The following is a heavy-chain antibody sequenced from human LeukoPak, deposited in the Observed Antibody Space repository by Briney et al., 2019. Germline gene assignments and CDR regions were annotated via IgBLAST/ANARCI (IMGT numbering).Heavy chain of an antibody. CDR3: ARRYFSSGWYDYYSDY. Sequence: GESLKISCKGSGYSFTSYWIGWVRQMPGKGLEWMGIIYPGDSDTRYSPSFQGQVTISADKSISTAYLQWSSLKASDTAMYYCARRYFSSGWYDYYSDYWGQGTLVTVSS. CDR2: IYPGDSDT. CDR1: GYSFTSYW. J-gene: IGHJ4*02. D-gene: IGHD6-19*01. V-gene: IGHV5-51*01.